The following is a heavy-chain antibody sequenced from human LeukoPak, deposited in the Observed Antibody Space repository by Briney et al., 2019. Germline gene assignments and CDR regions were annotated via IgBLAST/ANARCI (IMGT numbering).Heavy chain of an antibody. V-gene: IGHV4-61*01. J-gene: IGHJ2*01. CDR1: GGSISSSSYY. CDR2: IYYSGST. Sequence: SETLSLTCTVSGGSISSSSYYWSWIRQPPGKGLEWIGYIYYSGSTNYNPSLKSRVTISVDTSKNQFSLKLSSVTAADTAVYYCARVREQWLVYWYFDLWGRGTLVTVSS. D-gene: IGHD6-19*01. CDR3: ARVREQWLVYWYFDL.